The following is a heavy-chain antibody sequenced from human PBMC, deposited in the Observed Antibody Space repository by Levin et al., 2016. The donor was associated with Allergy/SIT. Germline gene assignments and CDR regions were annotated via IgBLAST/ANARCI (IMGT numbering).Heavy chain of an antibody. D-gene: IGHD3-16*01. V-gene: IGHV3-23*01. CDR3: AKGSVDGGKYYFDY. Sequence: GESLKISCAASGFTFSSYAMSWVRQAPGKGLEWVSAINDRGGSTYYADSVKGRFTISRDNSKNTLYLQMNSLRAEDTAVYYCAKGSVDGGKYYFDYWGQGTLVTVSS. J-gene: IGHJ4*02. CDR2: INDRGGST. CDR1: GFTFSSYA.